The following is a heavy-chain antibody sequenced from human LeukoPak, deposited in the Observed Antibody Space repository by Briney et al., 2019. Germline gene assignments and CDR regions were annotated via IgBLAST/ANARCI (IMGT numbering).Heavy chain of an antibody. J-gene: IGHJ5*02. CDR1: GGSISSYY. CDR3: ARDLCSGGSCYGRFDP. Sequence: KPSETPSLTCTVSGGSISSYYWSWIRQPPGKGLEWIGYIYYSGSTNYNPSLKSRVTISVDTSKNQFSLKLSSVTAADTAVYYCARDLCSGGSCYGRFDPWGQGTLVTVSS. V-gene: IGHV4-59*01. D-gene: IGHD2-15*01. CDR2: IYYSGST.